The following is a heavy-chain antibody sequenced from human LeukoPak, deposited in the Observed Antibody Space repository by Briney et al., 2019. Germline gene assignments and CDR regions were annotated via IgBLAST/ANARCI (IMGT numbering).Heavy chain of an antibody. CDR1: GVSISSSYSY. CDR2: IYYTGNT. CDR3: ARQTGSGLFILP. Sequence: SETLSLTCTVSGVSISSSYSYWGWIRQPPGMGLEWIGSIYYTGNTYYNASLKSQVSISIDTSKNQFSLKLTSVTAADAAVYYCARQTGSGLFILPGGQGTLVTVSS. D-gene: IGHD3/OR15-3a*01. V-gene: IGHV4-39*01. J-gene: IGHJ4*02.